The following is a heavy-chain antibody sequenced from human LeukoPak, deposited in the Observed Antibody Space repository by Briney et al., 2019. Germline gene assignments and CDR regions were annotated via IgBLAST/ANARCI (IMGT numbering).Heavy chain of an antibody. V-gene: IGHV4-59*01. D-gene: IGHD3-10*01. CDR3: ASTPHYYGSGSYFWWFDP. CDR1: GGSISSYY. CDR2: IYYSGST. J-gene: IGHJ5*02. Sequence: SETLSLTCTVSGGSISSYYWSWIRQPPGKGLGWIGYIYYSGSTNYNPSLKSRVTISVDTSKNQFSLKLSSVTAADTAVYYCASTPHYYGSGSYFWWFDPWGQGTLVTVSS.